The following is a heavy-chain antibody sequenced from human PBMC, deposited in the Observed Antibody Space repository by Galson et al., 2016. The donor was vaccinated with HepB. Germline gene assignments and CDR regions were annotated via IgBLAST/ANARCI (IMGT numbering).Heavy chain of an antibody. V-gene: IGHV3-30*03. J-gene: IGHJ4*02. CDR3: AREMHVAAAAAFDF. CDR1: GFTFSNYG. Sequence: SLRLSCAASGFTFSNYGMHWVRQAPGKGLEWVALLPYDGSYKYFADSVKGRFTFSRDIPKNTLYLQMNSLKVEDTAVYYCAREMHVAAAAAFDFWGRGTLVTVSS. D-gene: IGHD6-13*01. CDR2: LPYDGSYK.